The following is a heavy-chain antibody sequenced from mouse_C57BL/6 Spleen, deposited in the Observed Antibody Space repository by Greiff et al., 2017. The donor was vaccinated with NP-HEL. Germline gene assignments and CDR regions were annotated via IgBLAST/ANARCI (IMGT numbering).Heavy chain of an antibody. CDR2: INPGSGGT. V-gene: IGHV1-54*01. D-gene: IGHD2-5*01. CDR1: GYAFTNYL. Sequence: VQLQQSGAELVRPGTSVKVSCKASGYAFTNYLIEWVKQRPGQGLEWIGVINPGSGGTNYNEKFKGKATLTADKSSSTAYMQLSSLTSEDSAVYFCARSGSNYVFDYWGQGTTLTVSS. CDR3: ARSGSNYVFDY. J-gene: IGHJ2*01.